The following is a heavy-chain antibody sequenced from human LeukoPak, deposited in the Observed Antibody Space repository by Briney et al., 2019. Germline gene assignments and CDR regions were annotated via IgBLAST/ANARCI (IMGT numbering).Heavy chain of an antibody. CDR1: GYSFTSYW. J-gene: IGHJ4*02. CDR2: IYPGDSDT. V-gene: IGHV5-51*01. CDR3: ARGSRGYYDSSGYSLLGY. D-gene: IGHD3-22*01. Sequence: GESLKISCKCSGYSFTSYWIGWVRQMPGKGLEWMGIIYPGDSDTRYSPSFQGQVTISADKSISTAYLQWSSLKASDTAMYYCARGSRGYYDSSGYSLLGYWGQGTLVTVSS.